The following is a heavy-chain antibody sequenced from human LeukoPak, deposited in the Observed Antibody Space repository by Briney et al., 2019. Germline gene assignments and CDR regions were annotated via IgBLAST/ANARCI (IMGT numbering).Heavy chain of an antibody. CDR3: ARWDSGDSSGYFYY. V-gene: IGHV3-21*04. J-gene: IGHJ4*02. D-gene: IGHD3-22*01. CDR1: GFTFSSYS. CDR2: ISSSSSYI. Sequence: GGSLRLSCAASGFTFSSYSMNWVRQAPGKGLEWVSSISSSSSYIYYADSVKGRFTISRDNSKNTLYLQMNSLRAEDTAVYYCARWDSGDSSGYFYYWGQGTLVTVSS.